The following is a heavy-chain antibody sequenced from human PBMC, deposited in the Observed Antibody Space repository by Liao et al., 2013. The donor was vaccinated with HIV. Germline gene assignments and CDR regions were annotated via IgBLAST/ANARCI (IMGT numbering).Heavy chain of an antibody. J-gene: IGHJ4*02. CDR2: ISHTGFT. D-gene: IGHD3-10*01. CDR3: ARVKSSRLLWFGDSDYSFDY. CDR1: GDSISSDY. V-gene: IGHV4-59*01. Sequence: QVQLQESGPGLVKPSETLSLRCTVSGDSISSDYWGWIRQPPGKGLEWIGHISHTGFTNNNPSLKSRATISIDLSNNEFSLDLSSVTAADTAVYYCARVKSSRLLWFGDSDYSFDYWGQGTLVTVSS.